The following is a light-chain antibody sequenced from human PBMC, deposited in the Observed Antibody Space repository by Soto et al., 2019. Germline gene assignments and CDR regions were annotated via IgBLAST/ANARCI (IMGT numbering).Light chain of an antibody. CDR1: QSVICNN. J-gene: IGKJ1*01. Sequence: EIVLTQSPGTLSLSPGERATLSCMASQSVICNNLAWYQQKPGQAPRLLLYGASSRATGIPDRFSGSGSGKDFTLTISRLEPEDFAVYYCQQYGSSLWTFGQGTKVDIK. CDR3: QQYGSSLWT. CDR2: GAS. V-gene: IGKV3-20*01.